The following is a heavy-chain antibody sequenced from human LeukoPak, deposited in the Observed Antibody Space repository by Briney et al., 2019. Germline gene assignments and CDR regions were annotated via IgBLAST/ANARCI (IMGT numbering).Heavy chain of an antibody. CDR2: IYHSGST. J-gene: IGHJ4*02. CDR3: ARDPLMTTVTTVDY. CDR1: GGSISSGSYY. D-gene: IGHD4-17*01. V-gene: IGHV4-39*07. Sequence: ASQTLSLTCTVSGGSISSGSYYWSWIRQPPGKGLEWIGSIYHSGSTYYNPSLKSRVTISVDTSKNQFSLKLSSVTAADTAVYYCARDPLMTTVTTVDYWGQGTLVTVSS.